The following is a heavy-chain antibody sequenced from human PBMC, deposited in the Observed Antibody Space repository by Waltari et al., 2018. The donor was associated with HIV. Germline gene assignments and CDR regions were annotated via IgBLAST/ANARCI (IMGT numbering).Heavy chain of an antibody. J-gene: IGHJ5*02. CDR3: ARMDSTMVGGFNVKWFDT. D-gene: IGHD3-10*01. Sequence: QAQLIQSGAEVRKPGASVNVSCNTFGYSFSSYDINWVRKAPGQGLEWIGWMKTKTGKTSYSQKFQDRINMTRKISRTTAYMALSSLTSEDTAVYYCARMDSTMVGGFNVKWFDTWGQGTLVTGSS. CDR1: GYSFSSYD. V-gene: IGHV1-8*01. CDR2: MKTKTGKT.